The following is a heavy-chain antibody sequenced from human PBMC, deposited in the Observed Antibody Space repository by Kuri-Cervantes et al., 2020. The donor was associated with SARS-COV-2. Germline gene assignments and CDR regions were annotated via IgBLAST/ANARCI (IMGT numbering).Heavy chain of an antibody. J-gene: IGHJ6*03. CDR2: INHSGST. CDR1: GGSFSGYY. Sequence: SETLSLTCAVYGGSFSGYYWSWIRQPPGKGLEWIGEINHSGSTNYNPSLKSRVTISVDTSKNQFSLKPSSVTAADTAVYYCARGRRGYSYLAADVWGKGTTVTVS. CDR3: ARGRRGYSYLAADV. V-gene: IGHV4-34*01. D-gene: IGHD5-18*01.